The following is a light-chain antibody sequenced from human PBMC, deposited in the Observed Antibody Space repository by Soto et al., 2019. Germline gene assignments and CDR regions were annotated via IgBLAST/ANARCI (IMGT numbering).Light chain of an antibody. CDR1: SSDVGGYNY. CDR2: EVS. Sequence: QSVLTQPASVSGSPGQSITISCTGTSSDVGGYNYVSWSQQHPGKAPQLMIYEVSKRPSGVSNRFSGSKSGNTASLTISGLQAEDEADYYCSSYTISSTYVFGTGTKLTVL. V-gene: IGLV2-14*01. J-gene: IGLJ1*01. CDR3: SSYTISSTYV.